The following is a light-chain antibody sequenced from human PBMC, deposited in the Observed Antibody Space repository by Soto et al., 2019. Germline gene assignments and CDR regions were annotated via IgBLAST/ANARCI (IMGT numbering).Light chain of an antibody. J-gene: IGKJ2*01. V-gene: IGKV1-5*03. CDR2: KAS. Sequence: DIQMTQSPSTLSASVGDRVTITCRASQNINIWLAWYQHKPGTAPKVLIYKASTLATGVPTRFSGSGSGTEFTLTISGLQPDDFATYYCQQYNTYSRTFGQGTTVVIK. CDR1: QNINIW. CDR3: QQYNTYSRT.